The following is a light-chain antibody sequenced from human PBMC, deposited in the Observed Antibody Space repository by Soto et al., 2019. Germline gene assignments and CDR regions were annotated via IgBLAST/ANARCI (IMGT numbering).Light chain of an antibody. CDR1: QSLTRN. J-gene: IGKJ1*01. Sequence: EIVMTQSPATLSVSPGGRVTLSCRASQSLTRNLAWCQHKRGQSPRPLIYGGSARATGIPARSRGGASEADYTLTMRGLQPEDFAVCDCQQYYKWPRTFGQGTKVDIK. CDR2: GGS. V-gene: IGKV3-15*01. CDR3: QQYYKWPRT.